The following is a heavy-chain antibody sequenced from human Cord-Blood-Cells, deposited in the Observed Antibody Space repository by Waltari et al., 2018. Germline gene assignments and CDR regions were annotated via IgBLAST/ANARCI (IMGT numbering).Heavy chain of an antibody. V-gene: IGHV1-46*01. D-gene: IGHD2-2*01. J-gene: IGHJ5*02. CDR2: INPSGGST. Sequence: QVQLVQSGAEVKKPGASVKVSCKASGYTFTSYHMHWVRQAPGQGLEWMGIINPSGGSTSYAQKFQGRVTMTRDTSTSTVYMELSSLRSEDTAVYYCARELLVVPAENWFDPWGQGTLVTVSS. CDR1: GYTFTSYH. CDR3: ARELLVVPAENWFDP.